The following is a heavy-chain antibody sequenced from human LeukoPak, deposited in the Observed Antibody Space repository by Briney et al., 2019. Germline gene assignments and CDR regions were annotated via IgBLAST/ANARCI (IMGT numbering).Heavy chain of an antibody. CDR2: INPNNGAT. D-gene: IGHD1-26*01. CDR1: GYTFTSYG. CDR3: TRETGSYHGNDY. Sequence: GASVKVSCKASGYTFTSYGITWVRLAPGQGLEWMGRINPNNGATNYAQKLQGRVTITGDTSISTAYMELSSLRSDDTAVYYCTRETGSYHGNDYWGQGTLVTVSS. V-gene: IGHV1-2*06. J-gene: IGHJ4*02.